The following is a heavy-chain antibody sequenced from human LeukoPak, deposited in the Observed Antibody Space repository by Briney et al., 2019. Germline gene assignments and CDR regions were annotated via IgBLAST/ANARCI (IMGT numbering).Heavy chain of an antibody. D-gene: IGHD3-22*01. CDR2: ISPYNGNT. CDR1: GYTFNTYG. Sequence: ASVKVSCKPYGYTFNTYGITWVRQAPGQGLEWRGWISPYNGNTNYAQKFQGRVTMTTDTSTSTAYMELRSLRSDDTAVYYCARGPHERSGYPDDWGQGTLVTVSS. V-gene: IGHV1-18*01. CDR3: ARGPHERSGYPDD. J-gene: IGHJ4*02.